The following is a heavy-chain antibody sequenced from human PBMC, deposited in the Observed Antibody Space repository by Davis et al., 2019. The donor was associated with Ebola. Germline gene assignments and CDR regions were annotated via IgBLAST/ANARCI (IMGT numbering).Heavy chain of an antibody. CDR1: RFTFSRYV. CDR2: ISSSSRTR. V-gene: IGHV3-48*02. J-gene: IGHJ4*02. Sequence: GESLKISCVASRFTFSRYVMYWVRQAPGKGLEWVAYISSSSRTRYYADSVKGRFTISRDNAKNSIYLQMNGLRDEDTAVYYCARDYVDGYKSGNFDYWGQGTLVTVSS. D-gene: IGHD5-24*01. CDR3: ARDYVDGYKSGNFDY.